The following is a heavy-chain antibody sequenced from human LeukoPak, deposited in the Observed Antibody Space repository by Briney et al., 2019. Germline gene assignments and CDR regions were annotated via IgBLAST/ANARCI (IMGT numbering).Heavy chain of an antibody. CDR3: AKRLSSSSTWYYFDY. J-gene: IGHJ4*02. Sequence: GGSLRLSCAASGFTFSNYWMHWVRQAPGKGLVWVSRINSDGINTSYADSVKGRFTISRDNSKNTLYLQMNSLRAEDTAVYYCAKRLSSSSTWYYFDYWGQGTLVTVSS. CDR2: INSDGINT. V-gene: IGHV3-74*01. CDR1: GFTFSNYW. D-gene: IGHD6-13*01.